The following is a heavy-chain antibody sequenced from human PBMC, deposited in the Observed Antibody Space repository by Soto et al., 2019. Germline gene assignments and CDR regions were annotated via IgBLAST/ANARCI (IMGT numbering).Heavy chain of an antibody. D-gene: IGHD5-18*01. CDR3: AIDLGQGYSFGY. Sequence: EVQLLESGGGLVQPGGSLRLSCAASGFTFSSYAMSWVRQAPGKGLEWVSAISGSGGSTYYADSVKGRFTISRDNSKNTLYLQMNSLRAEDTAVYYCAIDLGQGYSFGYWGQGTLVTVSS. CDR1: GFTFSSYA. J-gene: IGHJ4*02. CDR2: ISGSGGST. V-gene: IGHV3-23*01.